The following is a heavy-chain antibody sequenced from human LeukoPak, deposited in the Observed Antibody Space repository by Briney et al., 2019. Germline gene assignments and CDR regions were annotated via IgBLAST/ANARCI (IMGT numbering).Heavy chain of an antibody. CDR2: IYYSGST. CDR1: GGSISSYY. D-gene: IGHD3-10*01. V-gene: IGHV4-59*01. CDR3: ARSYYGSGRYGPQFDY. J-gene: IGHJ4*02. Sequence: SETLSLTCTVSGGSISSYYWSWIRQSPGKGLDWIGYIYYSGSTKYNPSLKSRVTISVDTSKNQFSLKLSSVTAADTAVYYCARSYYGSGRYGPQFDYWGQGTLVTVSS.